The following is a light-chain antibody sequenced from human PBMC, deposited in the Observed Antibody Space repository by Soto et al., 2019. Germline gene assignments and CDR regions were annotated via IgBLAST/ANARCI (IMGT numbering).Light chain of an antibody. CDR2: EAS. Sequence: EIVLTQSPATLSLSPGERATLSCRASQSVSSYLAWYQHKPGQTPRLLIYEASNRATGIPARFSGSGSGTDFTLTISSLEPEDFGVYYCQQRSNWPRTFGQGTKVEIK. CDR1: QSVSSY. CDR3: QQRSNWPRT. V-gene: IGKV3-11*01. J-gene: IGKJ1*01.